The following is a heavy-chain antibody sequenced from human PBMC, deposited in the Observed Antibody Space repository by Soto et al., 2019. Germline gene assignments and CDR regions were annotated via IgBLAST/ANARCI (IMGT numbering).Heavy chain of an antibody. Sequence: PGGSLRLSCAASGFTFSSYWMSWVRQAPGKGLEWVANIKQDGSEKYYVDSVKGRFTISRDNAKNSLYLQMNSLRAEDTAVYYCARSGGPPTDDIVVVPAHRRWFDPWGQGTLVTVSS. CDR1: GFTFSSYW. J-gene: IGHJ5*02. V-gene: IGHV3-7*01. CDR3: ARSGGPPTDDIVVVPAHRRWFDP. CDR2: IKQDGSEK. D-gene: IGHD2-2*01.